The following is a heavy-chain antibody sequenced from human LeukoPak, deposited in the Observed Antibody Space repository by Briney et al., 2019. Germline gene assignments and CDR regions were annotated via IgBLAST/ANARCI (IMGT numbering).Heavy chain of an antibody. V-gene: IGHV4-59*01. D-gene: IGHD6-6*01. CDR2: IYHSGST. J-gene: IGHJ1*01. CDR1: GGSISTYY. Sequence: SETLSLTCTVSGGSISTYYWNWIRQPPGKGLEWIGYIYHSGSTNYNPSLQSRVTISVDTSKNQFSLNLNSVTAADTAVYYCARGGAARLHFQNWGQGTLDTVSS. CDR3: ARGGAARLHFQN.